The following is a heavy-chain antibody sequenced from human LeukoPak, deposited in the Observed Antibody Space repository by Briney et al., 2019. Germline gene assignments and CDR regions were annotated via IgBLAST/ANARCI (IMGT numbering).Heavy chain of an antibody. D-gene: IGHD4-17*01. J-gene: IGHJ4*02. CDR2: IFHSGNS. V-gene: IGHV4-38-2*01. CDR1: SYSISSGSY. Sequence: PSETLSLTCAVSSYSISSGSYWGWIRQSPGRGLEWVGSIFHSGNSYYNPSLKSRLTMSVDTSKNQFSLKLTSVTAADTALYYCARVTYVDDMLYQYFDYWGQGILVTVSS. CDR3: ARVTYVDDMLYQYFDY.